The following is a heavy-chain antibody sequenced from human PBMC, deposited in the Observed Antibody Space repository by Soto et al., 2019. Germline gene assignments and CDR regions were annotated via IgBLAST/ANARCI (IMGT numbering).Heavy chain of an antibody. CDR1: GFTFSSYG. V-gene: IGHV3-33*06. CDR3: AKDGWLLLPPGYYFDY. CDR2: IWYDGSNK. Sequence: QVQLVESGGGVVQPGRSLRLSCAASGFTFSSYGMHWVRQAPGKGLEWVAVIWYDGSNKYYADSVKGRFTISRDNSKNTLYLQMNSLKTGDTAVYYCAKDGWLLLPPGYYFDYWGQGNLVTVSS. J-gene: IGHJ4*02. D-gene: IGHD3-22*01.